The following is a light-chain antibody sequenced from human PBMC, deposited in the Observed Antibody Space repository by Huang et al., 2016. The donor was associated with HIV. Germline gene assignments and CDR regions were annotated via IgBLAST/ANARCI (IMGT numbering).Light chain of an antibody. CDR2: GSS. Sequence: EIVLKQSPDTLSLSPGERGAISCRASKTVTNDYLAWYPQKSGHAPRLLIYGSSGRATGVPVRFGVRGSGAEFILTIDRLEPEDFASYYCQQYSASPWTFGPGTKLEVK. V-gene: IGKV3-20*01. CDR1: KTVTNDY. CDR3: QQYSASPWT. J-gene: IGKJ1*01.